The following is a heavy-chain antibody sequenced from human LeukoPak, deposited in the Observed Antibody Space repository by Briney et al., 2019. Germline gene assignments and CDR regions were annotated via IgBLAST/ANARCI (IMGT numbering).Heavy chain of an antibody. D-gene: IGHD6-13*01. CDR3: ARVGIAPSTQDYYYYYGMDV. CDR1: GYTFTSYY. Sequence: ASVTVSCKASGYTFTSYYMHWVRQAPGQGLEWMGIINPSGGSTSYAQKFQGRVTMTRDTSTSTVYMELSSLRSEDTAVYYCARVGIAPSTQDYYYYYGMDVWGQGTTVTVSS. J-gene: IGHJ6*02. CDR2: INPSGGST. V-gene: IGHV1-46*01.